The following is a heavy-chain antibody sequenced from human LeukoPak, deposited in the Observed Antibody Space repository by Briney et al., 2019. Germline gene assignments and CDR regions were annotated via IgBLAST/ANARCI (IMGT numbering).Heavy chain of an antibody. Sequence: PSETLSLTCAVYGGSFSGYYWSWIRQPPGKGLEWIGEINHSGSTNYNPSLKSRVTISVDTSKNQFSLKLSSVTAADTAVYYCARAPTQDYYYYYYMDVWGKGTTVTVSS. CDR3: ARAPTQDYYYYYYMDV. D-gene: IGHD2-15*01. CDR2: INHSGST. J-gene: IGHJ6*03. CDR1: GGSFSGYY. V-gene: IGHV4-34*01.